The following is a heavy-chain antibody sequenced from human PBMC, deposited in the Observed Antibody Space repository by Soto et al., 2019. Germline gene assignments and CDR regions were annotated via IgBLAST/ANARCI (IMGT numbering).Heavy chain of an antibody. V-gene: IGHV1-69*01. CDR1: GGTFSNYG. J-gene: IGHJ4*02. CDR3: ARDGTLYDSSAYYYLY. Sequence: VQLVQSGAEVKKPGSSVKVSCKASGGTFSNYGVNWVRQAPGQGLEWMGGIIPIFGTAKYAQKFQGRVTITADDSTRTAYMELSSLRSEDTAVYYCARDGTLYDSSAYYYLYWGQGTLVTVSS. CDR2: IIPIFGTA. D-gene: IGHD3-22*01.